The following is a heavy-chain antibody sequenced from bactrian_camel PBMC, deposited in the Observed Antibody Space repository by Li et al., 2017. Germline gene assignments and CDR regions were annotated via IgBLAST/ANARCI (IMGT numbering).Heavy chain of an antibody. CDR3: AADYDPESNDACSPDPSDFGY. CDR2: IYPSRGTT. CDR1: GYTYNRNC. D-gene: IGHD3*01. V-gene: IGHV3-2*01. Sequence: VQLVESGGGSVQAGGSLRFSCAASGYTYNRNCMARFRQAPGGKRVGVASIYPSRGTTFYDDSVKGRFTISQDNAQNTLYLRMDNLKPEDTAVYYCAADYDPESNDACSPDPSDFGYWGRGTQVTVS. J-gene: IGHJ6*01.